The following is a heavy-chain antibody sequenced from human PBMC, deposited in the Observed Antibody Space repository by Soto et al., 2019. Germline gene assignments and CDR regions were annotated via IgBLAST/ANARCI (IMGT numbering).Heavy chain of an antibody. Sequence: RASVKVSCKVSGYTLTELSMHWVRQAPGKGLEWMGGFDPEDGETIYAQKFQGRVTMTEDTSTDTAYMELSSLRSEDTAVYYCATVPIDAYYYYMDVWGKGTTVTVSS. D-gene: IGHD3-16*02. CDR3: ATVPIDAYYYYMDV. V-gene: IGHV1-24*01. CDR2: FDPEDGET. CDR1: GYTLTELS. J-gene: IGHJ6*03.